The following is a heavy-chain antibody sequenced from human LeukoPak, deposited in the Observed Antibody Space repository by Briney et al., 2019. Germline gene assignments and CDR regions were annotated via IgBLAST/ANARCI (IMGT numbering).Heavy chain of an antibody. Sequence: SQTLSLTRTVSGGSISSGGYYWSWIRQHPGKGLEWIGYIYYSGSTYYNPSLKSRVTISVDTSKNQFSLKLSSVTAADTAVYYCARDDDYYDSSGFDPWGQGTLVTVSS. CDR1: GGSISSGGYY. CDR2: IYYSGST. D-gene: IGHD3-22*01. V-gene: IGHV4-31*03. CDR3: ARDDDYYDSSGFDP. J-gene: IGHJ5*02.